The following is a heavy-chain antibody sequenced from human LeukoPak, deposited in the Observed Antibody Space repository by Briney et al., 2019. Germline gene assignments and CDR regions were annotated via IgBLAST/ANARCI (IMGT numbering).Heavy chain of an antibody. CDR3: TRDDGY. J-gene: IGHJ4*02. D-gene: IGHD5-24*01. V-gene: IGHV3-15*01. CDR2: IKSKIDGGTT. Sequence: GGSLRLSCAASGFTFSNAWMSEVRQAPGKGLAGVGRIKSKIDGGTTDYAPPVKGRFTIARDDSKNTLYLQMNSLKTEDAAVYYCTRDDGYWGQGTLVTVSS. CDR1: GFTFSNAW.